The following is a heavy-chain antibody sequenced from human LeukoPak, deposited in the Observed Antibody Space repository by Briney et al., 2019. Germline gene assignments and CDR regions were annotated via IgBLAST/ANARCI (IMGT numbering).Heavy chain of an antibody. Sequence: GGSLRLSCAASGFTFSYAMSWVRQAPGKGLEWVAVISYDGSNKYYADSVKGRFTISRDNSKNTLYLQMNSLRAEDTAVYYCAREASGSSQNDIWGQGTMVTVSS. CDR1: GFTFSYA. D-gene: IGHD1-26*01. J-gene: IGHJ3*02. V-gene: IGHV3-30*03. CDR2: ISYDGSNK. CDR3: AREASGSSQNDI.